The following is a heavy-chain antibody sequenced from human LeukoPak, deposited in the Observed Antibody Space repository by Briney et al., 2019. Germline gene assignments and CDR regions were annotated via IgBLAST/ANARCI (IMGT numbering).Heavy chain of an antibody. CDR1: GGSFSGYY. V-gene: IGHV3-11*04. CDR3: AREFSGLALDY. Sequence: LSLTCAVYGGSFSGYYWSWIRQPPGKGLEWVSYISSTGSTKYYGDSVKGRFTISRDNAKNSLYLQMNSLRAEDTAVYYCAREFSGLALDYWGQGTLVTVSS. D-gene: IGHD6-19*01. CDR2: ISSTGSTK. J-gene: IGHJ4*02.